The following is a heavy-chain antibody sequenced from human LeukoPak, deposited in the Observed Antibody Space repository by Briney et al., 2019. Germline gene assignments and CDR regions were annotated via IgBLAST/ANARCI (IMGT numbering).Heavy chain of an antibody. CDR2: IRSKAYGGTT. J-gene: IGHJ4*02. CDR3: TRARRGAATWYIDY. Sequence: GGSLRLSCTASGFTFGDYAMSWFRQAPGKGLEWIGCIRSKAYGGTTEYAASVKGRFTISRDDSKNIAYLQMNSLKTEDTAVYYGTRARRGAATWYIDYWGQGTLVTVSS. D-gene: IGHD3-10*01. CDR1: GFTFGDYA. V-gene: IGHV3-49*03.